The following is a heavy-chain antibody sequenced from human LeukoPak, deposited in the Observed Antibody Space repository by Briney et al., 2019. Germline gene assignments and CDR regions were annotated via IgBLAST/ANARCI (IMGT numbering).Heavy chain of an antibody. CDR2: MNQDGSEK. D-gene: IGHD3-16*01. J-gene: IGHJ6*02. Sequence: GGSLRLSCAASGFTFRESWMSWVRQAPGKGLEWVANMNQDGSEKDYVDSVKGRFTISRDNARNSLYLQMGSLRAEDTAVYYCATYTHWVAGDVWGQGTTVTVSS. CDR3: ATYTHWVAGDV. CDR1: GFTFRESW. V-gene: IGHV3-7*01.